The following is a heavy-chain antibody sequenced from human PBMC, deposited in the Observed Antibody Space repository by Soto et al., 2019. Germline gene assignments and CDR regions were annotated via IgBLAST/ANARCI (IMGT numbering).Heavy chain of an antibody. V-gene: IGHV3-74*01. CDR2: INLDGSST. J-gene: IGHJ4*02. D-gene: IGHD7-27*01. CDR3: ARGWGFTEY. CDR1: GFSLSHYW. Sequence: EVQLVESGGGLIQPGGALRLTCTASGFSLSHYWMHWIRQAPGKGLVWVSRINLDGSSTDYAPSVKGRFTISRDNAKNPLSLQMSSLAADDTAVYYCARGWGFTEYWGRGTLVTVSS.